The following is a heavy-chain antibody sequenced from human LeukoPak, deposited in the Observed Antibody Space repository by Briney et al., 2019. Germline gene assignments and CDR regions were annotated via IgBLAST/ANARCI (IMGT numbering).Heavy chain of an antibody. CDR2: ISYDGSNT. V-gene: IGHV3-30*05. J-gene: IGHJ2*01. CDR1: RSILTTYG. Sequence: GGSLRLSCAASRSILTTYGIHWARQAPGKGLEWVAVISYDGSNTLYTDSVKGRFTVSRDDSKNTMYLQMNSLRGDDTAVYHCARDPQRWQQLPHYWYLDLWGRGTLVTVSS. CDR3: ARDPQRWQQLPHYWYLDL. D-gene: IGHD5-24*01.